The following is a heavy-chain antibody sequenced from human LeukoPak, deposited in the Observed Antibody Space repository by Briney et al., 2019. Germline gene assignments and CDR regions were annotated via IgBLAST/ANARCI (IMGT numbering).Heavy chain of an antibody. D-gene: IGHD5-12*01. CDR3: VVGLLGSGYEFDY. CDR2: IIPIFGTA. Sequence: SVKVSCKPSGGTFSSYAISWVRHAPEQRLEWMGGIIPIFGTANYAQKVQGRVTITADESTSTAYMELSSLRSEDTAVYYCVVGLLGSGYEFDYWGQGTLVTVSS. CDR1: GGTFSSYA. J-gene: IGHJ4*02. V-gene: IGHV1-69*13.